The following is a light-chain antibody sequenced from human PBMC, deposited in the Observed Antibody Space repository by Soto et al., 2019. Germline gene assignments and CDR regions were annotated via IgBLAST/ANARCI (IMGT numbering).Light chain of an antibody. CDR3: QQSYSTPRT. J-gene: IGKJ1*01. CDR1: QSISSY. V-gene: IGKV1-39*01. Sequence: DIQMTPSPSSLSASVGDRGIITFRPSQSISSYLNWYQQKPGKAPKLLIYAASSLQSGVPSRFSGSGSGTDFTLTISSLQPEDFATYYCQQSYSTPRTFGQGTKVDNK. CDR2: AAS.